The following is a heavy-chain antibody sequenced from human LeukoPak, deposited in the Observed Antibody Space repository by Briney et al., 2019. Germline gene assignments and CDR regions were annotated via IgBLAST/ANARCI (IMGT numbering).Heavy chain of an antibody. D-gene: IGHD2-21*01. V-gene: IGHV3-23*01. CDR2: ISGSGGST. CDR1: GFTFSSYA. CDR3: AKSPSDYFGGDC. Sequence: GGSLRLSCAASGFTFSSYAMSWVCQAPGKGLEWVSAISGSGGSTYYADSVKGRFTISRDNSKNTLYLQMNSLRAEDTAVYYCAKSPSDYFGGDCWGQGTLVTVSS. J-gene: IGHJ4*02.